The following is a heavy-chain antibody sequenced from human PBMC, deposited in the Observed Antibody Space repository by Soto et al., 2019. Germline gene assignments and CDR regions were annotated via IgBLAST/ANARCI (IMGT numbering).Heavy chain of an antibody. J-gene: IGHJ4*02. D-gene: IGHD6-6*01. CDR2: IYYSGST. Sequence: PSETLSLTCSVSGGSISSGYYYWSWIRQPPGKGLEWIGNIYYSGSTYYNPSLKSRVTISVDTSKNQFSLKLSSVTAADTAVYYCANVYGSSPGFFDYWGQGTLVTVSS. CDR3: ANVYGSSPGFFDY. CDR1: GGSISSGYYY. V-gene: IGHV4-39*01.